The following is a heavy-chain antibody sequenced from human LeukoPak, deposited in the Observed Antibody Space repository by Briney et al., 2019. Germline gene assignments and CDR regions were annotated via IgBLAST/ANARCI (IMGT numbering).Heavy chain of an antibody. V-gene: IGHV5-51*04. Sequence: GESLKISCKGSGYNFTSYWIGWVRQMPGKGLEWMGIVYPGDSDTRYSPSFQGQVTISADKPISTAYLQWSSLKASDTAIYYCARAIRFLEWFWGQGTLVTVSS. J-gene: IGHJ4*02. D-gene: IGHD3-3*01. CDR1: GYNFTSYW. CDR2: VYPGDSDT. CDR3: ARAIRFLEWF.